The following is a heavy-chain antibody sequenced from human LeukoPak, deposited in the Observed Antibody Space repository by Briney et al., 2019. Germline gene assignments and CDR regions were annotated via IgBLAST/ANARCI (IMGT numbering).Heavy chain of an antibody. V-gene: IGHV3-23*01. Sequence: PGGSLRLSCAASGFIFSSFGMSLVRQAPGKGLEWVSAISSTGGTAYYADSVKGRFTISRDNSKNTLYLQMNSLRAEDTAIYYCAKNGDRGAYCSGGSCYPYYYYNMDVWGKGTTVTISS. CDR2: ISSTGGTA. CDR3: AKNGDRGAYCSGGSCYPYYYYNMDV. J-gene: IGHJ6*03. CDR1: GFIFSSFG. D-gene: IGHD2-15*01.